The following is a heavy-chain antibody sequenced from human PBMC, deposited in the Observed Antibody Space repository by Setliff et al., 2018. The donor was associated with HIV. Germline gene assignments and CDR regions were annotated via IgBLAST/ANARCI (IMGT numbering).Heavy chain of an antibody. CDR1: GFTFSTYT. J-gene: IGHJ6*03. Sequence: GESLTISCAASGFTFSTYTMNWVRQAPGKGLEWLSSISSSSSFIYYADSVKGRFTISREDAKNSLFLQMNSLRAEDTAVYYCAGQRGPYYMDVWGKGTTVTVSS. CDR2: ISSSSSFI. V-gene: IGHV3-21*01. D-gene: IGHD3-10*01. CDR3: AGQRGPYYMDV.